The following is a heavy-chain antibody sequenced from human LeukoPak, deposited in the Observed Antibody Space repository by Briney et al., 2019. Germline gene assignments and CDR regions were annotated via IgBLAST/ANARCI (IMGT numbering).Heavy chain of an antibody. V-gene: IGHV3-23*01. CDR2: ISNDGGGT. CDR1: GFIFYNFG. Sequence: GGSLRLSCAASGFIFYNFGLIWGRQGPGEGPEWVSAISNDGGGTTYADFVKGRFTISRDNSKNTLFPQMNSLRAEDTALYYCAKGGSGYFLDLWGQGTLVTVSS. J-gene: IGHJ5*02. CDR3: AKGGSGYFLDL. D-gene: IGHD3-22*01.